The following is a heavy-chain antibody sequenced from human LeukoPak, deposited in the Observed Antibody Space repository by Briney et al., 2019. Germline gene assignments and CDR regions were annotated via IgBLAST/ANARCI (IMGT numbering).Heavy chain of an antibody. J-gene: IGHJ4*02. V-gene: IGHV4-39*01. CDR2: IYYSGST. CDR3: ARHVVYASGTYSFDY. CDR1: GGSISRSSYY. Sequence: SETLSLTCTVSGGSISRSSYYWGWIRQTPGKGPEWIGSIYYSGSTYYNPSLKSRVTISVDTSKNQFSLKLSSVTAADTAVYYCARHVVYASGTYSFDYWGQGTLVTVSS. D-gene: IGHD3-10*01.